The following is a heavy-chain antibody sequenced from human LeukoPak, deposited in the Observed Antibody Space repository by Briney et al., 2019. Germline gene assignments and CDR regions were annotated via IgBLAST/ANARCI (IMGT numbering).Heavy chain of an antibody. D-gene: IGHD3-3*01. J-gene: IGHJ4*02. Sequence: GGSPRLSCAASGFTFSSYWMSWVRQAPGKGLEWVANIKQDGSEKYYEDSVKGRFTISRDNAKNSLYLQMNSLRAEDTAVYYCARENYDFWSGSAANYWGQGTLVTVSS. V-gene: IGHV3-7*01. CDR3: ARENYDFWSGSAANY. CDR2: IKQDGSEK. CDR1: GFTFSSYW.